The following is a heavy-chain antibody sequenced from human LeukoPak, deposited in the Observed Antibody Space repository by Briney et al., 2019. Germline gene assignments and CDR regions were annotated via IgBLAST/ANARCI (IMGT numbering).Heavy chain of an antibody. D-gene: IGHD3-22*01. CDR3: SGAQYYYDSSGLDW. J-gene: IGHJ4*02. CDR2: IKSKTDGGTT. V-gene: IGHV3-15*01. Sequence: PGGSLRLSWAASGFTFSNAWMSWVRQAPGKGLEWVGRIKSKTDGGTTDYAAPVKGRFTISRDDSKNTLYLQMNSLKTEDTAVYYCSGAQYYYDSSGLDWWGQGTLVTVSS. CDR1: GFTFSNAW.